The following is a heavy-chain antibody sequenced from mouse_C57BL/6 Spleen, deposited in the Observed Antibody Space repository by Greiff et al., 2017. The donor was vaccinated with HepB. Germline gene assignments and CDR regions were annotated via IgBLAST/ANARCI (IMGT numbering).Heavy chain of an antibody. CDR2: IDPSDSYT. V-gene: IGHV1-50*01. J-gene: IGHJ2*01. CDR3: ARGGRHDY. CDR1: GYTFTSYW. Sequence: QVQLQQPGAELVKPGASVKLSCKASGYTFTSYWMQWVKQRPGQGLEWIGEIDPSDSYTNYNQKFKGKATLTVDTSSSTAYMQLSSLTSEDSAVYYCARGGRHDYWGQGTTLTVSS.